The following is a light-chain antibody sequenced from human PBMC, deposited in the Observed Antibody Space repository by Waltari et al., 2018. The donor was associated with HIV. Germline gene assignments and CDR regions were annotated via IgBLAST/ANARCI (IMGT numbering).Light chain of an antibody. V-gene: IGLV2-23*02. CDR3: CSFAGNSTWV. Sequence: QSALTQPVSVSGSPGQSINISCSGTSSDVGGYNVVSWYQQHPGKAPKLIIYYVSERPSGVSNRFSASKSGNTASLTISGLQAEDESDYYCCSFAGNSTWVCGGGTKVTVL. J-gene: IGLJ3*02. CDR2: YVS. CDR1: SSDVGGYNV.